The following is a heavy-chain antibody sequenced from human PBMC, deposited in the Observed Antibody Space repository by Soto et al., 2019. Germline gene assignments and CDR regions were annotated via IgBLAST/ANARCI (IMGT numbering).Heavy chain of an antibody. D-gene: IGHD3-3*01. J-gene: IGHJ4*02. CDR3: ARDDFWSGYSFDY. CDR2: IWYDGSKK. Sequence: QVHLVESGGGVVQPGRSLRLSCVASGFTFSSYGMQWVRQAPGEGLEWVAVIWYDGSKKYYADSVKGRFTISRDNSKNTLYLQMSGLRAEDTAVYYCARDDFWSGYSFDYWGQGTLLTVSS. V-gene: IGHV3-33*01. CDR1: GFTFSSYG.